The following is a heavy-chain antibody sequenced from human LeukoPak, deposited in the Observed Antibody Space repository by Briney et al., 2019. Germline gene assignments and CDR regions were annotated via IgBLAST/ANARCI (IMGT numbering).Heavy chain of an antibody. V-gene: IGHV3-7*01. CDR1: GFTFSSYW. CDR2: IKQDGSEK. J-gene: IGHJ4*02. D-gene: IGHD6-19*01. Sequence: PGGSLRLSCAASGFTFSSYWMSWVRQAPGKGLEWVANIKQDGSEKYYVDSVKGRFTISRDNAKNSLYLQMNSLRVEDTSVYFCARDPPDSGWAFWSWGQGTLVTVSS. CDR3: ARDPPDSGWAFWS.